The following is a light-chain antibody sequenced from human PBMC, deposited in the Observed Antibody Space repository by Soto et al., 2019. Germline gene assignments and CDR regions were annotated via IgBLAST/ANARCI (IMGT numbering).Light chain of an antibody. CDR3: QQLHNFVT. CDR1: QTVSSY. CDR2: DAS. V-gene: IGKV1-9*01. J-gene: IGKJ3*01. Sequence: DIQLTQSPSFLSASVGDRVTITCRASQTVSSYLVWYQQKPGKAPKVLITDASTLQSGVPSSFSGSGFGTVFTLTIRGLQPEDVATYYCQQLHNFVTFGPGTKVNI.